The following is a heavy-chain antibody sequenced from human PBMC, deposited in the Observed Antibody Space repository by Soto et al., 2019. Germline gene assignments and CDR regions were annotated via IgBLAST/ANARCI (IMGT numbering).Heavy chain of an antibody. V-gene: IGHV1-69*08. CDR1: GGTFSSYT. Sequence: QVQLVQSGAEVKKPGSSVKVSCKASGGTFSSYTISWVRQAPGQGLEWMGRIIPILGIAKYAQKIQGRVTITADKSTSTAYMELSSLSCEETAVYYCARDDGWGQGTLVTVSS. CDR3: ARDDG. CDR2: IIPILGIA. J-gene: IGHJ4*02.